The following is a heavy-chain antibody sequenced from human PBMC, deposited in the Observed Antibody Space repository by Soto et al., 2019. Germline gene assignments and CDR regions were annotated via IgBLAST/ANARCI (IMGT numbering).Heavy chain of an antibody. J-gene: IGHJ4*02. Sequence: QVQHVQSGAEVKKPGASVQVSCKPSGYTFTTYAIHWVRQAPGQSLEWMAWIHTGNGNTKYSPRFQGRVTITRDTSASTAYMELSSLRSEDTAVYYCAISLRLGESFDYWGQGTLVTVSS. V-gene: IGHV1-3*04. CDR2: IHTGNGNT. D-gene: IGHD3-16*01. CDR1: GYTFTTYA. CDR3: AISLRLGESFDY.